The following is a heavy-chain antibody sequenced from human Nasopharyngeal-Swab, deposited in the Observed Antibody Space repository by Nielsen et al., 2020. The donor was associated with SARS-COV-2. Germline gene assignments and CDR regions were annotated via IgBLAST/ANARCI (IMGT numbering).Heavy chain of an antibody. CDR2: IIPIFGTA. D-gene: IGHD3-10*01. J-gene: IGHJ4*02. CDR3: ARDSGNDYSSFQ. V-gene: IGHV1-69*13. Sequence: SVQVSCKASGGTFSSYAISWVRQAPGQGLEWMGGIIPIFGTANYAQKFQGRVTITADESTSTAYMELSSLRSEETAVYYCARDSGNDYSSFQWGQGTLVTVSS. CDR1: GGTFSSYA.